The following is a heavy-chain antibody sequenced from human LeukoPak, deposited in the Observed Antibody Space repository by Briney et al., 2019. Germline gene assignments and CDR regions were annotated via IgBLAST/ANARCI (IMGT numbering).Heavy chain of an antibody. Sequence: SETLSLTCTVSGGSISSGSYYWSWIRQPAGKGLEWIGRIYTSGNTNYNPSLKSRVTISVDASKNQFSLKLNSVTAADTAVYYCARSGYSGYDWDYWGQGTLVTVSS. CDR1: GGSISSGSYY. D-gene: IGHD5-12*01. J-gene: IGHJ4*02. CDR2: IYTSGNT. CDR3: ARSGYSGYDWDY. V-gene: IGHV4-61*02.